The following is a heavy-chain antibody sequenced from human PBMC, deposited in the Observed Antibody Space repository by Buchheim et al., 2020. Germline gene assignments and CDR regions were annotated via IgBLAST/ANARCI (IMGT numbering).Heavy chain of an antibody. CDR3: ARVEGGTATQGD. CDR1: GYTFTNYY. V-gene: IGHV1-46*03. J-gene: IGHJ4*02. CDR2: IRPSGGST. Sequence: QVQLVQSGAEVKKPGASVKVSCKASGYTFTNYYIHWVRQAPGQGLEWMGLIRPSGGSTSYAQKFQGRVTMTRDTSTSTVYMELSSLRSADTAVYYCARVEGGTATQGDWGQGTL. D-gene: IGHD5-18*01.